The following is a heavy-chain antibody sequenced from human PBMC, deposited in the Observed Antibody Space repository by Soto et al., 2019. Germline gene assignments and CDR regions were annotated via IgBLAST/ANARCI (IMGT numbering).Heavy chain of an antibody. CDR3: AKCGLRFLEWLLSGYFDY. CDR1: GFTFSSYG. Sequence: GGSLRLSCAASGFTFSSYGMHWVRQAPGKWLEWVAVISYDGSNKYYADSVKGRFTISRDNSKNTLYLQMNSLRAEDTAVYYCAKCGLRFLEWLLSGYFDYWGQGXLVTVSS. J-gene: IGHJ4*02. D-gene: IGHD3-3*01. CDR2: ISYDGSNK. V-gene: IGHV3-30*18.